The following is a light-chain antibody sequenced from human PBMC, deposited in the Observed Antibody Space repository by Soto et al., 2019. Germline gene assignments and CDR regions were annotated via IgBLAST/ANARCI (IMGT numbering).Light chain of an antibody. CDR3: QAWESRGV. CDR1: TLGDKY. CDR2: QDS. V-gene: IGLV3-1*01. Sequence: SYELTQPPSVSVSPGQTASITCSGDTLGDKYACWYQQKPGQSPVLVIYQDSKRPSGIPERFSGSNSGNTATLTISGTQAMDEADYYCQAWESRGVFGGGTKLTVL. J-gene: IGLJ2*01.